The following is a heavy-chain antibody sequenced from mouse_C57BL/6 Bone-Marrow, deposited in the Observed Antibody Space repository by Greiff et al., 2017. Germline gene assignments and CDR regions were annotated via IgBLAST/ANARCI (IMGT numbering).Heavy chain of an antibody. CDR3: AREYDGSSLFAY. J-gene: IGHJ3*01. D-gene: IGHD1-1*01. CDR2: IEPSDSYT. Sequence: QVQLQQPGAELMMPGASVKLSCKASGYTFTSYWMHWVKQRPGQGLEWIGEIEPSDSYTNYNQKFKGKSTLTVDKSSSTAYMQLSSLTSEDSAVDYCAREYDGSSLFAYWGQGTLVTVSA. V-gene: IGHV1-69*01. CDR1: GYTFTSYW.